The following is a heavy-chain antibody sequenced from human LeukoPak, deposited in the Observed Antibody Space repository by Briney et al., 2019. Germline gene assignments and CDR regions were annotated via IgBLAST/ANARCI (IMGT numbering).Heavy chain of an antibody. D-gene: IGHD2-8*01. V-gene: IGHV4-4*07. Sequence: SETLSLTCTVSGGSISSYYWSWIRQPAGKGLGWIGRIYTSGSTNYNPSLKSRVTISVDTSKNQFSLKLSSVTAADTAVYYCASANCTNGVCYDYWGQGTLVTVSS. CDR1: GGSISSYY. CDR2: IYTSGST. J-gene: IGHJ4*02. CDR3: ASANCTNGVCYDY.